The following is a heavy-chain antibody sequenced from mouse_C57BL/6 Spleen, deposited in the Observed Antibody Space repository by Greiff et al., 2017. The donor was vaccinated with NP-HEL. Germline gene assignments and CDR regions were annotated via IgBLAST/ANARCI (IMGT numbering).Heavy chain of an antibody. Sequence: QVQLQQSGAELARPGASVKLSCKASGYTFTCYGISWVKQRTGQGLEWIGEIYPRSGNTYYNEKFKGKATLTADKSSSTAYMELRSLTSEDSAVYFCARSHYYGSSYDYFDYWGQGTTLTVSS. V-gene: IGHV1-81*01. CDR3: ARSHYYGSSYDYFDY. D-gene: IGHD1-1*01. CDR2: IYPRSGNT. CDR1: GYTFTCYG. J-gene: IGHJ2*01.